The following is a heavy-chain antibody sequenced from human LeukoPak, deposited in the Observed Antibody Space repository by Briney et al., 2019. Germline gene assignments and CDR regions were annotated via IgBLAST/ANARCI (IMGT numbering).Heavy chain of an antibody. CDR1: GFTFSSYT. D-gene: IGHD2-21*01. Sequence: PGGSLRLSCAASGFTFSSYTMNWVRQAPGKGLEWVSAISGNGVGTYYADSVKGRFTISRDNSWNTLYLQMNSLRAEDTAVYYCAKDQVISGSEASDIWGQGTMVTVSS. CDR3: AKDQVISGSEASDI. V-gene: IGHV3-23*01. J-gene: IGHJ3*02. CDR2: ISGNGVGT.